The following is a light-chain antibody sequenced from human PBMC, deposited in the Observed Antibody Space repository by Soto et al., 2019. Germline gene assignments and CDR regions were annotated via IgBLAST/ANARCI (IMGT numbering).Light chain of an antibody. CDR1: QSVSSSY. V-gene: IGKV3-20*01. CDR3: QQYSSSPPEFT. J-gene: IGKJ3*01. CDR2: GAS. Sequence: EIVLTQSPGTLSLSPGERATLSCRASQSVSSSYLAWYQQRPGQAPRLLIFGASYRATGIPDRISGSGSGTDFTLTISRLEPEDFAVYYCQQYSSSPPEFTFGPGTKVD.